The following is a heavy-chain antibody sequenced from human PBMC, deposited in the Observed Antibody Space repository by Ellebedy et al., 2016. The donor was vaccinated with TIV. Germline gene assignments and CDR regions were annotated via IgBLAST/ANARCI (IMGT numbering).Heavy chain of an antibody. CDR2: ISSDGSRA. Sequence: GGSLRLSCAASGFIFSDYWMNWVRQAPGKGLVWVSRISSDGSRATYADSVKGRITVSRDNAKNSVYLQMNSLRAEDTAVYYCASSADFGDWFDPWGQGTLVTVSS. D-gene: IGHD3-10*01. V-gene: IGHV3-74*01. J-gene: IGHJ5*02. CDR3: ASSADFGDWFDP. CDR1: GFIFSDYW.